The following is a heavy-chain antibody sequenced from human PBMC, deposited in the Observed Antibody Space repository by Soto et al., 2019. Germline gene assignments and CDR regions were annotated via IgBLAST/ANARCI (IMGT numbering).Heavy chain of an antibody. D-gene: IGHD4-17*01. CDR1: GFTFSSYG. Sequence: HPGGSLRLSCAASGFTFSSYGMHWVRQAPGKGLEWVAVISYDGSNKYYADSVKGRFTISRDNSKNTLYLQMNSLRAEDTAVYYCAKDDHYGDLKHYYYYGMDVWGQGTTVTVSS. CDR3: AKDDHYGDLKHYYYYGMDV. J-gene: IGHJ6*02. V-gene: IGHV3-30*18. CDR2: ISYDGSNK.